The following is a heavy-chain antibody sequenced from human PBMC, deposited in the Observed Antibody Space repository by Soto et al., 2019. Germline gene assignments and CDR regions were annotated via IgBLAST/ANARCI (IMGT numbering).Heavy chain of an antibody. J-gene: IGHJ4*02. Sequence: QVHLVQSGGEVKKPGASVKVSCKASGYTFNRHGITWVRQAPGQGLEWMGWISGYNGYINYEQKIQGRVTLSSDTLTSTVYLELKSLRFDDTAVYYCARVRIVGAREIDFWGQGTLVTVSS. CDR1: GYTFNRHG. CDR3: ARVRIVGAREIDF. V-gene: IGHV1-18*04. CDR2: ISGYNGYI. D-gene: IGHD1-26*01.